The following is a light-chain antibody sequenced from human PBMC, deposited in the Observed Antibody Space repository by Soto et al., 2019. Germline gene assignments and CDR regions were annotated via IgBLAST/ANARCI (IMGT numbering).Light chain of an antibody. V-gene: IGKV3-20*01. CDR2: GAS. J-gene: IGKJ5*01. Sequence: IVLTQSPGTLSLSPGERATLSCRASQSVSNSYLAWYQQKPGQAPRLLIYGASNRATGIPDRFSGSGSGTDFTLTISRLEPEDFAVYYCQQYGSSPPITFGQGTRLEI. CDR1: QSVSNSY. CDR3: QQYGSSPPIT.